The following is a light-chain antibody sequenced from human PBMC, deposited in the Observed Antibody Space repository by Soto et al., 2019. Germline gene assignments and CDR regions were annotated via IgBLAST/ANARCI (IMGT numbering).Light chain of an antibody. Sequence: EIVLTQFPATLSLSPGERATLSCRASQGVGSYLAWYQQKPGQAPRLLIYDASHRATDIPARFSGSGSGTDFTLTISSLEPEDFAVYYCQQRSDWPPGTFGGGTKVDI. J-gene: IGKJ4*01. V-gene: IGKV3-11*01. CDR2: DAS. CDR3: QQRSDWPPGT. CDR1: QGVGSY.